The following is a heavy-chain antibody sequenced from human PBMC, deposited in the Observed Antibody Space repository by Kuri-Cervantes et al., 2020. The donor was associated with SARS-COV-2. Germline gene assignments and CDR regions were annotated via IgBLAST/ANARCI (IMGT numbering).Heavy chain of an antibody. J-gene: IGHJ4*02. CDR1: GEPFSVYY. CDR2: VNHRGDT. CDR3: ARDGVGATSSLDH. V-gene: IGHV4-34*01. Sequence: GSLRLSWAFYGEPFSVYYWTWIRQSPGKGLEWIGQVNHRGDTNYNQSHMGRVIISVDTSNSQFSLRLTSVTAADTAVYHCARDGVGATSSLDHWGQGTLVTVSS. D-gene: IGHD1-26*01.